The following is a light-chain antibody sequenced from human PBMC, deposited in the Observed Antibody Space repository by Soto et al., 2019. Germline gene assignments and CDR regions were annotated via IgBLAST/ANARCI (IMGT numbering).Light chain of an antibody. CDR2: GAS. Sequence: DIKITQSPSSVSASVGDKVTIACRASKGVSNCLAWYQQKPGKAPKLLIYGASNLQSGVPSRFSGSGSGTDFTLTISSLQPEDFASYFCQQCNSFPFTFGPGTKVDFQ. V-gene: IGKV1-12*01. CDR3: QQCNSFPFT. J-gene: IGKJ3*01. CDR1: KGVSNC.